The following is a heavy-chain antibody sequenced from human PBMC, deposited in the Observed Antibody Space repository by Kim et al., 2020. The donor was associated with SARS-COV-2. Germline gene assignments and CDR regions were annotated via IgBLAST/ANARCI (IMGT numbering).Heavy chain of an antibody. CDR3: GAGTKYYFDY. CDR2: TI. J-gene: IGHJ4*02. V-gene: IGHV3-11*04. D-gene: IGHD1-1*01. Sequence: TIYYADSVKGRFTSSRDNDKNSLYMQMNSLRAEDTAVYYCGAGTKYYFDYWGQGTLVTVSS.